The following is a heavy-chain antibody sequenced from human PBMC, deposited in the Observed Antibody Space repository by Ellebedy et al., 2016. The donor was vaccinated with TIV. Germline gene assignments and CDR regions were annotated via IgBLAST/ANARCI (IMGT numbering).Heavy chain of an antibody. CDR2: INAGNCNT. CDR1: GYTFTSYA. V-gene: IGHV1-3*01. J-gene: IGHJ4*02. D-gene: IGHD3-22*01. Sequence: AASVKVSCKASGYTFTSYAMHWVRQAPGQRLEWMGWINAGNCNTKYSQKFQGRVTITRDTSASTAYMELSSLRSEDTAVYYCARGRRDYYDSNGYYYQDYWGQGTLVTVSS. CDR3: ARGRRDYYDSNGYYYQDY.